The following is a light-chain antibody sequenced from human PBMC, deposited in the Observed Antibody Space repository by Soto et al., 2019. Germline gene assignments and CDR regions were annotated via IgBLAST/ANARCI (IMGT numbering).Light chain of an antibody. J-gene: IGKJ5*01. CDR3: QQSYSTLSIT. V-gene: IGKV1-39*01. Sequence: DIQMTQSPSSLSASVGDRVTITCRASQSISSYLNWYRQKPGKAPKLLIYAASSLQSGVPSRFSGSGSGTDFTLTISSLQPEDFATYYCQQSYSTLSITFGQGTRLEIK. CDR1: QSISSY. CDR2: AAS.